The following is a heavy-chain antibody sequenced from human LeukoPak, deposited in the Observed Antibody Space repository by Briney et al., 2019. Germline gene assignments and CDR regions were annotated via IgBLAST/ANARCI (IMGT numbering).Heavy chain of an antibody. CDR3: ARELTMVRGVVMDY. J-gene: IGHJ4*02. CDR2: IKQDGSEK. Sequence: GGSLRLSCAASGFTFSSYWMSWVRQAPGKGLEWVANIKQDGSEKYYVDSVKGRFTISRDNAKNSLYLQMNSLRAEDTAVYYCARELTMVRGVVMDYWGQGTLVTVSS. CDR1: GFTFSSYW. D-gene: IGHD3-10*01. V-gene: IGHV3-7*01.